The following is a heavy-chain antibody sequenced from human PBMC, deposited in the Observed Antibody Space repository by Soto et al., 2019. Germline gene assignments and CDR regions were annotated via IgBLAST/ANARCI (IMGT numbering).Heavy chain of an antibody. CDR2: ISYSGTT. J-gene: IGHJ4*02. D-gene: IGHD3-22*01. Sequence: SETLSLTCTVSGGSINNNHYYWGWVRQPPGKGLEWIGSISYSGTTYFNPSLKSRVVKSVDTSRNQFSLRLTSVTAADTAVYYCARAGRYYDTSGYDFDYWGQGTLVTVS. CDR3: ARAGRYYDTSGYDFDY. CDR1: GGSINNNHYY. V-gene: IGHV4-39*01.